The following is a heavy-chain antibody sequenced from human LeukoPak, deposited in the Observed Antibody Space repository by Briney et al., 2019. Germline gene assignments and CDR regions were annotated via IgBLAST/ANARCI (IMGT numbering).Heavy chain of an antibody. Sequence: ASVKVSCKVSGYTLTELSMHWVRQAPGNGLEWMGGFDPEDGETIYAQKFQGRVTMTRDTSTSTVYMELSSLRSEDTAVYYCARESGYGLDYWGQGTLVTVSS. CDR2: FDPEDGET. CDR1: GYTLTELS. CDR3: ARESGYGLDY. J-gene: IGHJ4*02. V-gene: IGHV1-24*01. D-gene: IGHD5-12*01.